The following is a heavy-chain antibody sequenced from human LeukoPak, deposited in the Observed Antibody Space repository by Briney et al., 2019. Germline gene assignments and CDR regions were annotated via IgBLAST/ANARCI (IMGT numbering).Heavy chain of an antibody. Sequence: ASVKVSCKASGGTFSSYTISWVRQAPGQGLEWMGRIIPILGIANYAQKFQGRVTITADKSTSTAYMELSSLRSEDTAVYYCASIYSSSSRVGAFDIWGQGTMVTVSS. V-gene: IGHV1-69*02. CDR3: ASIYSSSSRVGAFDI. D-gene: IGHD6-6*01. J-gene: IGHJ3*02. CDR2: IIPILGIA. CDR1: GGTFSSYT.